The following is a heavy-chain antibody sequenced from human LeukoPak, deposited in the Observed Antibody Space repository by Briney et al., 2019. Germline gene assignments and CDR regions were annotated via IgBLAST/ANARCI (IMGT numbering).Heavy chain of an antibody. J-gene: IGHJ4*02. V-gene: IGHV4-59*08. CDR2: ISDSGSA. D-gene: IGHD3-10*01. CDR3: ARHSGIGLDS. Sequence: PSETLSLTCTVSGGSIRSYYWSWIRQPPGKGLEWIGYISDSGSANYNPSLESRVTISVDTSKNQFSLKLNSATAADTAINYCARHSGIGLDSWGQGTLVAVSS. CDR1: GGSIRSYY.